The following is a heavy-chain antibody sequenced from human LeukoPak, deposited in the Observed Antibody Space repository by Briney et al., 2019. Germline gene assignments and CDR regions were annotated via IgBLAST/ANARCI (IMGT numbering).Heavy chain of an antibody. CDR2: ISGSGGST. Sequence: GGSLRLSCSASGFTFSSYAMSWVRQAPGKGLEWVSAISGSGGSTYYADSVKGRFTISRDNSMNTLYLQMNSLRAEDTAVSYCAKKGLYYDTLTGYLLFDYRGQGTLVTVSS. V-gene: IGHV3-23*01. CDR1: GFTFSSYA. J-gene: IGHJ4*02. CDR3: AKKGLYYDTLTGYLLFDY. D-gene: IGHD3-9*01.